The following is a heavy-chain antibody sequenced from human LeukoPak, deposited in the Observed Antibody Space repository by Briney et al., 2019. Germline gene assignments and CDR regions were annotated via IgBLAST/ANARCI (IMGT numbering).Heavy chain of an antibody. CDR1: GFTFSNAW. V-gene: IGHV3-11*04. D-gene: IGHD1-14*01. CDR2: ISSSGSTI. CDR3: ARDRVNRNYLSSVDY. J-gene: IGHJ4*02. Sequence: GGSLRLSCAASGFTFSNAWMSWVRQAPGKGLEWVSYISSSGSTIYYADSVKGRFTISRDNAKNSLYLQMNSLRAEDTAVYYCARDRVNRNYLSSVDYWGQGTLVTVSS.